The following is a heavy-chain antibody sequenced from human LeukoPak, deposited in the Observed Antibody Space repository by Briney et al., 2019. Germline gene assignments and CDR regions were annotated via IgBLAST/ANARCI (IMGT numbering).Heavy chain of an antibody. V-gene: IGHV5-10-1*01. CDR2: IDPSDSYT. CDR1: GYSFTSYW. J-gene: IGHJ5*02. Sequence: GESLKISCKGSGYSFTSYWISWVRQMPGKGLEWMGRIDPSDSYTNYSPSFQGHVTISADKSISTAYLQWSSLKASDTAMYYCARPGDMSHNWFDPWGQGTLVTVSS. CDR3: ARPGDMSHNWFDP. D-gene: IGHD2-21*01.